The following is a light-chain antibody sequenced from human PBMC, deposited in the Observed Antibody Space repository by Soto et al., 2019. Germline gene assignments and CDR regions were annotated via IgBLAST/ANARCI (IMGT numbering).Light chain of an antibody. CDR3: CSYAGSSTFV. CDR1: SSDVGSYNL. J-gene: IGLJ2*01. V-gene: IGLV2-23*03. Sequence: QSVLTQPASVSGSPGQSITISCTGTSSDVGSYNLVSWYQQHPGKAPKLMIYEGSKRPSGVSNHFSGSKSGNTASLTISGLQAEDEADYYCCSYAGSSTFVFGGGTKVTVL. CDR2: EGS.